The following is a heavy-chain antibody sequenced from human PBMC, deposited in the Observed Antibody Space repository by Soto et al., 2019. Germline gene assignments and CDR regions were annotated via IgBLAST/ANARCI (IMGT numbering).Heavy chain of an antibody. Sequence: GESPILSCNCPGYSLSTYWLDWVRQMPGKGLGWMGIIYPGDSDARYSPPFQPLLTISTHKPVRTPSLPWRCVRGSHAAVYHCARLGHMVAPPTDYWGQGTLVTVSS. CDR2: IYPGDSDA. CDR3: ARLGHMVAPPTDY. J-gene: IGHJ4*02. V-gene: IGHV5-51*01. CDR1: GYSLSTYW. D-gene: IGHD2-15*01.